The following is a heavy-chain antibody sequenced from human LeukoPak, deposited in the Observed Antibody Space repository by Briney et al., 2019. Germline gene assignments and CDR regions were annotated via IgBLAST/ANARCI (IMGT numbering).Heavy chain of an antibody. D-gene: IGHD1-26*01. J-gene: IGHJ4*02. V-gene: IGHV1-2*04. CDR2: INPNSGGT. CDR3: ARRSGGAFDY. CDR1: GYTFTGYY. Sequence: ASVKVSCKASGYTFTGYYMHWVRQAPGQGLEWMGWINPNSGGTNYAQKFQGWVTITADESTSTAYMELSSLRSEDTAVYYCARRSGGAFDYWGQGTLVTVSS.